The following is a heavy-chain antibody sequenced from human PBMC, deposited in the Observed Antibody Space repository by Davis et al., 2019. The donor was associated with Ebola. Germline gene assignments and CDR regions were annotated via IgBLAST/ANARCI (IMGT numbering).Heavy chain of an antibody. CDR2: IYYSGST. Sequence: GSLRLSCTVSGGSISSSSYYWGWIRQPPGKGLEWIGSIYYSGSTYYNPSLKSRVTISVDTSKNQFSLKLSSVTAADTAVYYCARGRITIFGVVKGMDVWGQGTTVTVSS. J-gene: IGHJ6*02. V-gene: IGHV4-39*07. CDR3: ARGRITIFGVVKGMDV. CDR1: GGSISSSSYY. D-gene: IGHD3-3*01.